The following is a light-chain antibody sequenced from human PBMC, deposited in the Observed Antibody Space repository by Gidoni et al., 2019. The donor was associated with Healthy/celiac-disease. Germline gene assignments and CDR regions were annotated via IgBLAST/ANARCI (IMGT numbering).Light chain of an antibody. Sequence: QSVLPQPPSASATPRQRVTIACSGSSSNIGSNPVNWYQQLPGTAPKRLIYSNNQRPSGVPDRFSGSKSGNSASLAISGLQSEDEADYYCAAWDDSLNGYVVFGGGTKLTVL. V-gene: IGLV1-44*01. CDR2: SNN. CDR1: SSNIGSNP. J-gene: IGLJ2*01. CDR3: AAWDDSLNGYVV.